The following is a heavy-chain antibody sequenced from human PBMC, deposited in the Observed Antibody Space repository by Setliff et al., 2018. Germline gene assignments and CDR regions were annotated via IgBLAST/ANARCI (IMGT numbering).Heavy chain of an antibody. CDR3: ARRVREYQLLFGDYYYYMDV. CDR2: INHSGST. V-gene: IGHV4-34*01. D-gene: IGHD2-2*01. CDR1: GGSFSGYY. J-gene: IGHJ6*03. Sequence: SETLSLTCAVYGGSFSGYYWSWIRQPPGKGLEWLGEINHSGSTNCNPSLKSRVTISVDTSKNQFSLKLSSVTAADTAVYYCARRVREYQLLFGDYYYYMDVWGKGTTVTVSS.